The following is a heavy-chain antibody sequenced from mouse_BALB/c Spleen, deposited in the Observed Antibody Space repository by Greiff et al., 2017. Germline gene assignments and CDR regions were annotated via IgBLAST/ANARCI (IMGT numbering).Heavy chain of an antibody. CDR1: GYSFTGYY. CDR3: ARWDYGRNDAMDY. Sequence: LVKTGASVKISCKASGYSFTGYYMHWVKQSHGKSLEWIGYISCYNGATSYNQKFKGKATFTVDTSSSKAYMQFNSLTSEDSAVYYCARWDYGRNDAMDYWGQGTSVTVSS. J-gene: IGHJ4*01. D-gene: IGHD1-1*01. CDR2: ISCYNGAT. V-gene: IGHV1S34*01.